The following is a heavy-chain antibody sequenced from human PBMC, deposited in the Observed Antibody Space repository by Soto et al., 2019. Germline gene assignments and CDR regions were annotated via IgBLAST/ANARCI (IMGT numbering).Heavy chain of an antibody. D-gene: IGHD2-21*02. CDR3: ARGDLQGLPGIDP. Sequence: QVQLQESGPGLVKPSGTLSLTCAVSGGSISSSNWWSWVRQPPGKGLEWIGEIYHSGSTNYNPSPKPRGPISVDKCKDPFPQKLRTVNAADADGYYCARGDLQGLPGIDPWGQGTLVTVSS. CDR1: GGSISSSNW. J-gene: IGHJ5*02. CDR2: IYHSGST. V-gene: IGHV4-4*02.